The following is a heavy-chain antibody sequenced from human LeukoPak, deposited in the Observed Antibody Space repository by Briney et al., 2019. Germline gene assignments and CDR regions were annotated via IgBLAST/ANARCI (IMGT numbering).Heavy chain of an antibody. CDR2: IKSKTDGGTT. Sequence: GGSLRLSCAASGFTFSNAWMSWVRQAPGKGLEWVGRIKSKTDGGTTDYAAPVKGRFTLSRDDSKNTLYLQMNSLKTEDTAVYCCTTDWEIWDIVVVPAATGSDYWGQGTLVTVSS. V-gene: IGHV3-15*01. J-gene: IGHJ4*02. D-gene: IGHD2-2*01. CDR1: GFTFSNAW. CDR3: TTDWEIWDIVVVPAATGSDY.